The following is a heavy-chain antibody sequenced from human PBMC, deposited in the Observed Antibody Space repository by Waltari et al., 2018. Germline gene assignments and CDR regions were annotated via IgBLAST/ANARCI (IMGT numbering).Heavy chain of an antibody. V-gene: IGHV4-38-2*02. CDR3: TRELVGTSALDH. D-gene: IGHD5-12*01. CDR1: GYSISSHYY. Sequence: QVQLQESGPGLVKPSETLSLTCAVSGYSISSHYYWAWIRQPPGKGLEWIATIYHSGSTYFNPSLKSRVTISIDTSKNEFSLKLSSVTAADTAVYYCTRELVGTSALDHWGQGTLVTVSS. J-gene: IGHJ4*02. CDR2: IYHSGST.